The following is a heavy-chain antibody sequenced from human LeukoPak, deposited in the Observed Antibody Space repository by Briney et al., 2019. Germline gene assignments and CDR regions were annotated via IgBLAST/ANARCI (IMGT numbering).Heavy chain of an antibody. CDR3: ARPGGPRKLDAFDI. Sequence: SETLSLTCAVSGYSISSGYYWGWIRQPPGKGLEWIGSIYHSGSTYYNPSLKSRVTISVDTSKNQFSLKLSSVTAADTAVYYSARPGGPRKLDAFDIWGQGTMVTVSS. J-gene: IGHJ3*02. CDR1: GYSISSGYY. D-gene: IGHD4-23*01. V-gene: IGHV4-38-2*01. CDR2: IYHSGST.